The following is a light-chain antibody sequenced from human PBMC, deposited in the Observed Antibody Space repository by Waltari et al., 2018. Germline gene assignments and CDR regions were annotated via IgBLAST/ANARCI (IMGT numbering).Light chain of an antibody. Sequence: DIQMTQSPSSLSASVGDRVAITCRASQTISKYLNWYQQKPGKAPKLLIHGASSLQSGVPSRFSGSGSGTDFTLTISSLQPEDLAIYYCQQSHSTSYTFGQGTRLDVK. CDR1: QTISKY. J-gene: IGKJ2*01. CDR2: GAS. V-gene: IGKV1-39*01. CDR3: QQSHSTSYT.